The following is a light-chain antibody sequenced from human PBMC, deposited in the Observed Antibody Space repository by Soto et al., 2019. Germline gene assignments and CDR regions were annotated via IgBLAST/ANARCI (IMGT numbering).Light chain of an antibody. Sequence: DIQMTQSPSTLSASVGDRVTITCRATQSISNSLAWYQQKPGKAPKLLIYKASSLESGVPSMFSGSGSGTEFTLTITNLQPDDFATYYCQQYNRYWTFGQGTKVEIK. V-gene: IGKV1-5*03. J-gene: IGKJ1*01. CDR3: QQYNRYWT. CDR2: KAS. CDR1: QSISNS.